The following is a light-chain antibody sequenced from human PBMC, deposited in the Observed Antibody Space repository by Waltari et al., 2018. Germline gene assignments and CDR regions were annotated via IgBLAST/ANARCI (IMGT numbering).Light chain of an antibody. Sequence: QLVLTQSPSASASLGASVTITCTLSSGHSSYAIAWHQQQPEKDPRYLMKLNSDGSHSKGDGIPVRFSGSSSGAVRYLTSSSLQAEDEADYYCQTWGTGIGVFGGGTKLTVL. CDR1: SGHSSYA. V-gene: IGLV4-69*01. CDR3: QTWGTGIGV. CDR2: LNSDGSH. J-gene: IGLJ3*02.